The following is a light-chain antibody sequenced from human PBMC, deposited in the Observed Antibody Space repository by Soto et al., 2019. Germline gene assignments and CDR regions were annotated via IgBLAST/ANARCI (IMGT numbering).Light chain of an antibody. CDR2: DAS. Sequence: AIQLTQSPSSLSASVGDRVTITCRASQGISSALVWYQQKPGKAPKLLISDASSLKSGVPSRFSGSGSGTDFTLTISSLQPEDFATYYCRQFTNYLSITFGQGTRLEIK. CDR1: QGISSA. J-gene: IGKJ5*01. CDR3: RQFTNYLSIT. V-gene: IGKV1D-13*01.